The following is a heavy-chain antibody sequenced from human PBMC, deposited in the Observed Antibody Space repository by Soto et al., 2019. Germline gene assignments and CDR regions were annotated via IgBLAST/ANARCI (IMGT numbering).Heavy chain of an antibody. Sequence: PGGSLRLSCAASGFPLSNYWMIWIRQAPGKGLEWVSGISWNSGSIGYADSVKGRFTISRGNAKNSLYLQMNSLRAEDTALYYCAKDFRAAAGTTSAFDIWGQGTMVTVSS. J-gene: IGHJ3*02. CDR3: AKDFRAAAGTTSAFDI. V-gene: IGHV3-9*01. D-gene: IGHD6-13*01. CDR2: ISWNSGSI. CDR1: GFPLSNYW.